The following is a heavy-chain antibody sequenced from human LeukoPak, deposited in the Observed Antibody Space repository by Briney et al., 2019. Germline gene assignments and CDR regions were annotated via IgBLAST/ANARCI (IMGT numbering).Heavy chain of an antibody. CDR1: GGSFSGYY. J-gene: IGHJ4*02. CDR2: INHSGST. CDR3: ARGIYGDYGLGY. D-gene: IGHD4-17*01. V-gene: IGHV4-34*01. Sequence: SETLSLTCAVYGGSFSGYYWSWIRQPPGKGLEWIGEINHSGSTNYNPSLKSRVTISVDMPKNQSSLKLSSVTAADTAVYYCARGIYGDYGLGYWGQGTLVTVSS.